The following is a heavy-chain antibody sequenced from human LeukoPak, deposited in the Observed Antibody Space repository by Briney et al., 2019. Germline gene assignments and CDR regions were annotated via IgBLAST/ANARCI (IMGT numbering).Heavy chain of an antibody. V-gene: IGHV6-1*01. Sequence: SQTPSLTCALSGDSVSSNSAAWNWIRQSPSRGLEWLGRTYYRSKWYNDYAVSVKSRITINPDTSKNQFALQLNSVTPEDTAVYYCARAHDSSGYYDYWGQGTLVTVSS. CDR1: GDSVSSNSAA. CDR2: TYYRSKWYN. CDR3: ARAHDSSGYYDY. J-gene: IGHJ4*02. D-gene: IGHD3-22*01.